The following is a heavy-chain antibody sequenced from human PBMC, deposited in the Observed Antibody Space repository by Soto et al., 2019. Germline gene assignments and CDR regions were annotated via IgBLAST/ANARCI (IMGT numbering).Heavy chain of an antibody. V-gene: IGHV3-33*01. CDR2: IWYDGSNK. D-gene: IGHD5-12*01. CDR1: GFTFSSYG. J-gene: IGHJ4*02. CDR3: ARDGEMATNTFDY. Sequence: GSLRLSCAASGFTFSSYGMHWVRQAPGKGLEWVAVIWYDGSNKYYADSVKGRFTISRDNSKNTLYLQMNSLRAEDTAVYYCARDGEMATNTFDYWGQGTLVTVSS.